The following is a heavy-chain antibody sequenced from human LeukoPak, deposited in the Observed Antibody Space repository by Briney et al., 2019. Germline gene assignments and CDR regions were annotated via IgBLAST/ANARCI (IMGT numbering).Heavy chain of an antibody. V-gene: IGHV3-21*01. Sequence: GGSLRLSCAASGFTFSSYSMNWVRQAPGKGLEWVSSISSSSSYMYYADSVKGRFTISRDNAKNSVYLQMNSLRAEDTAVYYCARDKWLTTTHYFDYWGQGTLVTVSS. D-gene: IGHD4-11*01. CDR3: ARDKWLTTTHYFDY. CDR1: GFTFSSYS. J-gene: IGHJ4*02. CDR2: ISSSSSYM.